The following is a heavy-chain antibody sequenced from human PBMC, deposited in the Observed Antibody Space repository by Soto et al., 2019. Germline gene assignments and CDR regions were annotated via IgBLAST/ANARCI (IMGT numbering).Heavy chain of an antibody. CDR2: IYYSGST. CDR1: GGSITSSSYY. J-gene: IGHJ5*02. D-gene: IGHD3-3*01. CDR3: ARGKIIGP. V-gene: IGHV4-39*07. Sequence: SETLSLTCTVSGGSITSSSYYWGWIRQPPGKGLEWIGSIYYSGSTYYNPSLKSRVTMSVDTSKNQYSLKLSSVTAADTAVYYCARGKIIGPWGQGTLVTVSS.